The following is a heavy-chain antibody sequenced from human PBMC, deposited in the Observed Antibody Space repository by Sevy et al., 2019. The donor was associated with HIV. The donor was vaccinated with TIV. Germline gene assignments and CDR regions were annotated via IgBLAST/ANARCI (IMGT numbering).Heavy chain of an antibody. CDR1: GLPFRNYA. V-gene: IGHV3-23*01. J-gene: IGHJ3*02. D-gene: IGHD3-22*01. Sequence: GGSLRLSCAASGLPFRNYAMNWVRQAPGKVLDWVSTIFASGENTYYADSVKGRFTISRDNSQRTLHLQMNGLRIEDTAVYYCAGARYDSSGSFDAFDMWGQGTMVTVSS. CDR2: IFASGENT. CDR3: AGARYDSSGSFDAFDM.